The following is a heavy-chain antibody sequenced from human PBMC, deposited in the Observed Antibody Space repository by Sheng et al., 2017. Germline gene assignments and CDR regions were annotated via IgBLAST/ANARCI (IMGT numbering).Heavy chain of an antibody. CDR1: GGSISSSSYY. D-gene: IGHD2-2*02. J-gene: IGHJ5*02. V-gene: IGHV4-39*07. Sequence: QLQLQESGPGLVNPSETLSLTCTVSGGSISSSSYYWGWIRQPPGKGLEWIGSIYYSGSTYYNPSLKSRVTISVDTSKNQFSLKLSSVTAADTAVYYCARRDKDIVVVPAAISRKNWFDPWGQGTLVT. CDR2: IYYSGST. CDR3: ARRDKDIVVVPAAISRKNWFDP.